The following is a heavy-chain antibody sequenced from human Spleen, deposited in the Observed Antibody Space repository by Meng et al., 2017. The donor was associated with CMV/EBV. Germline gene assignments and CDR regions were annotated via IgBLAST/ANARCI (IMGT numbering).Heavy chain of an antibody. D-gene: IGHD1-26*01. CDR3: ARDLGDDYPNYGMDV. J-gene: IGHJ6*02. Sequence: GSLRLSCTVSGGSISSYYWSWIRQPPGKGLEWIGYIYYSGSTNYSPSLKSRVTISVDTSKNQFSLKLSSVTAADTAVYYWARDLGDDYPNYGMDVWGQGTTVTVSS. CDR2: IYYSGST. CDR1: GGSISSYY. V-gene: IGHV4-59*01.